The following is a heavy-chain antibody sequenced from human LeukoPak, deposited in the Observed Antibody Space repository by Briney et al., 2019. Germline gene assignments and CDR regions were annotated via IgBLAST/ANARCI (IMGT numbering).Heavy chain of an antibody. CDR2: IYSSGST. J-gene: IGHJ4*02. CDR3: AAVVVSGTPYFDY. Sequence: SETLSLTCTVSGGSISSYYWSWIRQPPGKGLEWIGDIYSSGSTNNNPSLKSRVSISVDTSKNQFSLTLTSVTAADTAVYYCAAVVVSGTPYFDYWGQGTLVTVSS. V-gene: IGHV4-59*03. D-gene: IGHD2-21*02. CDR1: GGSISSYY.